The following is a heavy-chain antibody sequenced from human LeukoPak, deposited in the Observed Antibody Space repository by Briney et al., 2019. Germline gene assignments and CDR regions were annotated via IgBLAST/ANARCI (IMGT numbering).Heavy chain of an antibody. CDR3: ARGVVAATFYYYMDV. CDR2: INPTSGAT. V-gene: IGHV1-2*02. J-gene: IGHJ6*03. CDR1: GYTFTVYY. D-gene: IGHD2-15*01. Sequence: GASAKVSCKPSGYTFTVYYIHWVRQAPRQGLEWMGWINPTSGATNYAPKFQGRVTMTRDTSISTAYMELNSLRSDDTAVYFCARGVVAATFYYYMDVWGKGTTVTVSS.